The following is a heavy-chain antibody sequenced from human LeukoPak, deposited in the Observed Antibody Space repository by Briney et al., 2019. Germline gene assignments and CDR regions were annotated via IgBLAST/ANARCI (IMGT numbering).Heavy chain of an antibody. CDR2: IYYSGST. Sequence: SETLSLTCTVSGGSISSYYWSWIRQPPGKGLEWIGYIYYSGSTNYNPSLKSRVTISVDTSKNQFSLKLSSVTAADTAVYYCARSRGSYSNYYYYGMDVWGQGTTVTVSS. CDR1: GGSISSYY. V-gene: IGHV4-59*01. D-gene: IGHD1-26*01. J-gene: IGHJ6*02. CDR3: ARSRGSYSNYYYYGMDV.